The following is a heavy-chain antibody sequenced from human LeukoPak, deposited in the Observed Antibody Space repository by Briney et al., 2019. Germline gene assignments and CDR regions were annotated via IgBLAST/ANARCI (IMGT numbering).Heavy chain of an antibody. CDR1: GYTFGTSG. CDR3: ARDGPLGYFQD. Sequence: AAVKVSFKTSGYTFGTSGICWVRQAPGQGIEWMGLIRPDFRMTYYAQKVQGRVAMTADTSTKTAYLELRSLRSDDTAVYYCARDGPLGYFQDWGQGTLVTVSS. D-gene: IGHD3-10*01. V-gene: IGHV1-18*01. CDR2: IRPDFRMT. J-gene: IGHJ1*01.